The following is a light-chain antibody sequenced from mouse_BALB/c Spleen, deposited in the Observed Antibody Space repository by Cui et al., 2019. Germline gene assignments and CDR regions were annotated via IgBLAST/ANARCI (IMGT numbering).Light chain of an antibody. CDR3: QQWSSNPPT. V-gene: IGKV4-68*01. CDR2: LTS. J-gene: IGKJ5*01. Sequence: QIVLTWSRALVYASPGEKVTMTCSASSSVSYMYWYQQKPRSSPKPWIYLTSNLASGVPARFSGSGSGTSYSLTISSMEAEDAATYYCQQWSSNPPTFGAGTKLELK. CDR1: SSVSY.